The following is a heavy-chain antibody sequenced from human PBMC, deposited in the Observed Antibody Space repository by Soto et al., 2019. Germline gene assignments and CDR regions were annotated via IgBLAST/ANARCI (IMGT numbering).Heavy chain of an antibody. D-gene: IGHD1-1*01. V-gene: IGHV3-9*01. Sequence: PGGSLRLSCAASGFTFDDYAMHWVRQAPGKGLEWVSGISWNSGSIGYADSVKGRFTISRDNAKNSLYLQMNSLRAEDTALYYCAKGMEFSTNWGQGTLVTVSS. CDR1: GFTFDDYA. CDR3: AKGMEFSTN. J-gene: IGHJ4*02. CDR2: ISWNSGSI.